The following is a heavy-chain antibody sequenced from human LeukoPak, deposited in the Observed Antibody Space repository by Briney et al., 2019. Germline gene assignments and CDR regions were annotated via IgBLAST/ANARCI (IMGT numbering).Heavy chain of an antibody. Sequence: GRSLRLSCAASGFTFSSYGMNWVRQAPGKGLEWVAVVSYDGSNKYYADSVKGRFTISRDNSKNTLFVQMSSLRAEDTAVYYCARGEYYSDTSSYFDYWGQGTLVTVSS. CDR1: GFTFSSYG. J-gene: IGHJ4*02. V-gene: IGHV3-30*03. D-gene: IGHD3-22*01. CDR3: ARGEYYSDTSSYFDY. CDR2: VSYDGSNK.